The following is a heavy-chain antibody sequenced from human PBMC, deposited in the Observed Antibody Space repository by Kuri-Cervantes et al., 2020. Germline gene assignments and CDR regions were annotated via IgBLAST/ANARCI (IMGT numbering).Heavy chain of an antibody. Sequence: GESLKISCAASGFTFTSYAMNWVRQAPGKGLEWVSAISGSGGSTNYADSVKGRFTISRDNSKNTLYLQMNSLRAEDTAVYYCAKDRGSGWYDFDYWGQGTLVTVSS. CDR3: AKDRGSGWYDFDY. CDR1: GFTFTSYA. V-gene: IGHV3-23*01. CDR2: ISGSGGST. D-gene: IGHD6-19*01. J-gene: IGHJ4*02.